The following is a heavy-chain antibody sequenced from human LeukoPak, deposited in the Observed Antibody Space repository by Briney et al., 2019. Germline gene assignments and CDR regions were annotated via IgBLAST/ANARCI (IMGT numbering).Heavy chain of an antibody. J-gene: IGHJ4*02. CDR3: ARGADSSGYYYAGVYFDY. CDR2: IYYSGST. CDR1: GGSISSSSYY. Sequence: SETLSLTCTVSGGSISSSSYYWGWIRQPPGKGLEWIGSIYYSGSTYYNPSLKSRVTISVDTPKNQFSLKLSSVTAADTAVYYCARGADSSGYYYAGVYFDYWGQGTLVTVSS. V-gene: IGHV4-39*07. D-gene: IGHD3-22*01.